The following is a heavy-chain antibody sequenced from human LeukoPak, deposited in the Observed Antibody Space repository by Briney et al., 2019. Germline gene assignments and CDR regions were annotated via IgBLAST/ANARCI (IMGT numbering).Heavy chain of an antibody. Sequence: GGSLRLSCAASGITFSSYWMHWVRQAPGKGLVWVSRINSDGSSTSYADSVKGRFTISRDNAKNTLYLQMNSLRAEDTAVYYCARRSAAKDAFDIWGQGTMVTVSS. CDR2: INSDGSST. J-gene: IGHJ3*02. CDR3: ARRSAAKDAFDI. CDR1: GITFSSYW. D-gene: IGHD6-25*01. V-gene: IGHV3-74*01.